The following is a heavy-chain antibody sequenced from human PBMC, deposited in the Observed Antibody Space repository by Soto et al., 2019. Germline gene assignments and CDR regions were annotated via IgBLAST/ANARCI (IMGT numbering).Heavy chain of an antibody. CDR3: ASTVYYYDSSGRVGGAFDI. V-gene: IGHV5-51*01. J-gene: IGHJ3*02. D-gene: IGHD3-22*01. Sequence: GESLKISCKGSGYSFTSYWIGWVRQMPGKGLEWMGIIYPGDSDTRYSPSFQGQVTISADKSISTAYLQWSSLKASDTAMYYCASTVYYYDSSGRVGGAFDIWGQGTRVTVAS. CDR2: IYPGDSDT. CDR1: GYSFTSYW.